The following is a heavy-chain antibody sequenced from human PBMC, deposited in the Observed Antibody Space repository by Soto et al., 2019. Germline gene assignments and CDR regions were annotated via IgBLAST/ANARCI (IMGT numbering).Heavy chain of an antibody. CDR1: GYTFTDYD. CDR2: MNPNSGNT. CDR3: ARDSSTTNPV. Sequence: SVKVSRKTSGYTFTDYDINWVRQATGQGLEWMGWMNPNSGNTGYAQKFQGRVSMTRNTATSTAYMELSSLRSDDTAIYYCARDSSTTNPVWGQGTMVTVSS. V-gene: IGHV1-8*01. D-gene: IGHD2-2*01. J-gene: IGHJ3*01.